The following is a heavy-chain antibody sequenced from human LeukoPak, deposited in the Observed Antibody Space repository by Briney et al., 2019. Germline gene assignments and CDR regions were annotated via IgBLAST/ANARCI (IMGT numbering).Heavy chain of an antibody. CDR1: GFTFSSYA. CDR2: ISYDGSNK. V-gene: IGHV3-30*04. J-gene: IGHJ5*02. D-gene: IGHD5-24*01. Sequence: GGSLRLSCAASGFTFSSYAVHWVRQAPGKGLEWVALISYDGSNKYCADSVKGRFTISRDNSKNTLYLQMNSLRAEDTAVYYCARDNSVRDEAWWFNPWGQGTLVTVSS. CDR3: ARDNSVRDEAWWFNP.